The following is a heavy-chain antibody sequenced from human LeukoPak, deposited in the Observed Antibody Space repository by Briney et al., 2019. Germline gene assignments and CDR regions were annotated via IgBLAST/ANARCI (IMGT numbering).Heavy chain of an antibody. Sequence: SVKVSCKASGGTFSSYAISWVRQAPGQGLEWMGGIIPIFGTANYAQKFQGRVTITADESTSTAYMELSRLRSEDTAVYYCARGTYIVGATLFDYWGQGTLVTVSS. CDR1: GGTFSSYA. J-gene: IGHJ4*02. CDR2: IIPIFGTA. D-gene: IGHD1-26*01. V-gene: IGHV1-69*13. CDR3: ARGTYIVGATLFDY.